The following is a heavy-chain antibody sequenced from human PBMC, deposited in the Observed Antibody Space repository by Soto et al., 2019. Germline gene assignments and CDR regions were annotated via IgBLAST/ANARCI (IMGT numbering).Heavy chain of an antibody. Sequence: SVAEGTIVGLCGIRISQPPGKGLEWIGYIYYSGSTNYNPSLKSRVTISVDTSKNQFSLKLSSVTAADTAVYYCASVFGVAAWFDPWGQGTLVTVSS. CDR1: EGTIVGLC. D-gene: IGHD3-3*01. CDR3: ASVFGVAAWFDP. V-gene: IGHV4-59*08. J-gene: IGHJ5*02. CDR2: IYYSGST.